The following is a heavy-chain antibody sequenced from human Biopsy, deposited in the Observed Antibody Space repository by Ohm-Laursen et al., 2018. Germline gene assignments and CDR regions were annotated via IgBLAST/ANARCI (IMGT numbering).Heavy chain of an antibody. CDR1: GFTFTSYA. CDR3: VKDGGQTAPYSFDV. J-gene: IGHJ3*01. V-gene: IGHV3-33*06. CDR2: IWSSATYK. D-gene: IGHD3-16*01. Sequence: SLILSCAASGFTFTSYAMHWVRQAPGKGLEWVAFIWSSATYKAYADSVKGRFTVSRVNSKNTVYLQMNSLSADDTAIYSCVKDGGQTAPYSFDVWGQGTMVTVSS.